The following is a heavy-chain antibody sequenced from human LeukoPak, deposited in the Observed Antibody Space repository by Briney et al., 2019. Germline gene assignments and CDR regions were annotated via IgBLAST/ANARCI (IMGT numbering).Heavy chain of an antibody. Sequence: GASVKVSCKASGYTFTSYGISWVRQAPGQGLEWMGWISAYNGNTNYAQKLQGRVTMTTDTSTSTAYMELRSLRSDDTAVYYCAREELTRIPIFGVAPDYWGQGTLVTVSS. J-gene: IGHJ4*02. CDR3: AREELTRIPIFGVAPDY. CDR1: GYTFTSYG. D-gene: IGHD3-3*01. V-gene: IGHV1-18*01. CDR2: ISAYNGNT.